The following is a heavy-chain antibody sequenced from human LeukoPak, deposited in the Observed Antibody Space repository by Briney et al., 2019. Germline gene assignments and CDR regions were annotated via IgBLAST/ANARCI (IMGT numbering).Heavy chain of an antibody. Sequence: ASVKVSCKASGYTFITYDINWVRQATGQGLEWMGWINTNTGNPTYAQGFTGRFVFSLDTSVSTAYLQISSLKAEDTAVYYCARDRVLLWFGESYYFDYWGQGTLVTVSS. CDR3: ARDRVLLWFGESYYFDY. CDR2: INTNTGNP. CDR1: GYTFITYD. D-gene: IGHD3-10*01. V-gene: IGHV7-4-1*02. J-gene: IGHJ4*02.